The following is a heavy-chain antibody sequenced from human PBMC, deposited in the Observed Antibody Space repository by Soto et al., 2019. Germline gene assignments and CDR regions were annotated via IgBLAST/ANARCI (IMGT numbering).Heavy chain of an antibody. Sequence: QVHLVQSGAEVKKTGSSVKVSCKASGGTFSSFAISWVRQAPGQGLEWMGGVIPLFGTASYAQKFQGRVTITADEATTTAHLEVSGLRSDATAVYYCARDWGLRLGELSFFAYWGQGTLVTVS. V-gene: IGHV1-69*01. CDR1: GGTFSSFA. CDR2: VIPLFGTA. CDR3: ARDWGLRLGELSFFAY. D-gene: IGHD3-16*02. J-gene: IGHJ4*02.